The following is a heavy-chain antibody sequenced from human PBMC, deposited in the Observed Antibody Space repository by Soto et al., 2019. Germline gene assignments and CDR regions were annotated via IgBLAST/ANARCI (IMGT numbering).Heavy chain of an antibody. D-gene: IGHD3-10*01. CDR2: ISAYNGNT. Sequence: ASVKVSCKASGYTFTSYGISWVRQAPGQGLEWMGWISAYNGNTNYAQKLQGRVTMTTDASTSTAYMELRSLRSDDTAVYYCASVRAWFGELDSFDIWGQGTMVTLSS. CDR1: GYTFTSYG. V-gene: IGHV1-18*01. J-gene: IGHJ3*02. CDR3: ASVRAWFGELDSFDI.